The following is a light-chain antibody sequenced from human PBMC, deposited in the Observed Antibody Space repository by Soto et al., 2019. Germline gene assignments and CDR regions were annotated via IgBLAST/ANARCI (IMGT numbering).Light chain of an antibody. V-gene: IGKV2-28*01. CDR3: MHSLQSPLS. J-gene: IGKJ1*01. CDR1: QSLLESNGYNC. CDR2: WGS. Sequence: IVMTQSPLSLPVTPGEPASISCRSSQSLLESNGYNCLDWYLLKQGQCPKLLIYWGSIRASGVPDRLSGSGAGADLTLKSSRVEAEDVGVYYCMHSLQSPLSFGQGPKVEIK.